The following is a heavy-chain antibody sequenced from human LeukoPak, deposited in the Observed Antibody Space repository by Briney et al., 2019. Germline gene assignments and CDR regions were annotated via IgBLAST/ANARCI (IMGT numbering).Heavy chain of an antibody. J-gene: IGHJ4*02. CDR2: ISGSGGST. CDR3: AKDRAIAARPRGLFGY. Sequence: QPGGSLRLSCAASGFTFSSYAMSWVRQAPGKGLEWVSAISGSGGSTYYADSVKGRFTISRDNSKNTLYLQMNSLRAEDTAVYYCAKDRAIAARPRGLFGYWGQGTLVTVSS. D-gene: IGHD6-6*01. V-gene: IGHV3-23*01. CDR1: GFTFSSYA.